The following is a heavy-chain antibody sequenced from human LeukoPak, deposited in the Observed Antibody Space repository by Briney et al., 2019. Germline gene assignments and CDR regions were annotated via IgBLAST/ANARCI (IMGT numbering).Heavy chain of an antibody. J-gene: IGHJ4*02. CDR3: TREYTGSFDY. D-gene: IGHD2-8*02. Sequence: GGSLRLSCAASGLTFSNAWMNWVRQTPEKGLEWVGLIKSTANGGTIDYAAPVKGRFTISRADSKNTLHLQTNSLKIDDTGMYYGTREYTGSFDYWGQGALVTVSS. CDR1: GLTFSNAW. V-gene: IGHV3-15*01. CDR2: IKSTANGGTI.